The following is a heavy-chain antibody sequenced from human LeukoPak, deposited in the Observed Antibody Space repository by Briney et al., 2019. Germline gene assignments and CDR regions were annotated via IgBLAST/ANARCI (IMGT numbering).Heavy chain of an antibody. CDR1: GFTFSSYG. Sequence: PGGSLRLSCAASGFTFSSYGMHWVRQAPGKGLEWVAFIRYDGSNKYYADSVKGRFTISRDNSKNTLYLQMNSLRAEDTAVYYCAIPERVATSDYSDYWGQGTLVTVSS. D-gene: IGHD5-12*01. CDR3: AIPERVATSDYSDY. CDR2: IRYDGSNK. V-gene: IGHV3-30*02. J-gene: IGHJ4*02.